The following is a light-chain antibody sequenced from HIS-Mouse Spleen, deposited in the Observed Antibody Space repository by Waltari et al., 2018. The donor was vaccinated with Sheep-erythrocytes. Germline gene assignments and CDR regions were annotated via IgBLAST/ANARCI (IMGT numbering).Light chain of an antibody. Sequence: QSALTQPPSASGSPGQSVTISRTGTSSDVGGYNYVSWYQQHPGKAPKLMIYEGSKRPSGVSNRFSGSKSGNTASLTISGLQAEDEADYYCCSYAGSSTFVVFGGGTKLTVL. CDR2: EGS. CDR3: CSYAGSSTFVV. J-gene: IGLJ2*01. V-gene: IGLV2-23*01. CDR1: SSDVGGYNY.